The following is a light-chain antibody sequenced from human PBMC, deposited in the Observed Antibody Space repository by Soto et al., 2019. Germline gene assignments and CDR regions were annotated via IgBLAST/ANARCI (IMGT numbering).Light chain of an antibody. CDR1: SSDVGSYNL. CDR2: EGS. CDR3: CSYAGSSTHAV. J-gene: IGLJ7*01. Sequence: SVLTQPASVSGSPGQSITISCTGTSSDVGSYNLVSWYQQHPGKAPKLMIYEGSKRPSGVSNRFSGSKSGNTASLTISGLQDADEADYNCCSYAGSSTHAVFGGGTQLTVL. V-gene: IGLV2-23*01.